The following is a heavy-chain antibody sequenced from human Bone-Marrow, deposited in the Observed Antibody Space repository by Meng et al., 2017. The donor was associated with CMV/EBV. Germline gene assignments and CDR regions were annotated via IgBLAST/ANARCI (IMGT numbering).Heavy chain of an antibody. Sequence: ASVKVSCKASGYTFTSYGISWVRQAPGQGLEWMGWISAYNGNTNYAQKLQGRVTMTTDTSTSTAYMELRSLRSDDTAVYYCARSGRYDFWSGYSTVYYFDYWGQGTLVTGSS. CDR1: GYTFTSYG. D-gene: IGHD3-3*01. CDR3: ARSGRYDFWSGYSTVYYFDY. V-gene: IGHV1-18*01. J-gene: IGHJ4*02. CDR2: ISAYNGNT.